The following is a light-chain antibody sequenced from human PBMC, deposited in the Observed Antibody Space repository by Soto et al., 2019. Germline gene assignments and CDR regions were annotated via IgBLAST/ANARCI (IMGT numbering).Light chain of an antibody. CDR3: QQYGSSPT. J-gene: IGKJ1*01. V-gene: IGKV3-20*01. Sequence: EIVLTQSPGTLSLSPGERATLSCRASQIVSSNYLAWYQQNPGQAPRLLIYGASSRATGIPDRFSGSGSGTDFTLTITRLEPEDFAVYYCQQYGSSPTFGQGTKVEIK. CDR2: GAS. CDR1: QIVSSNY.